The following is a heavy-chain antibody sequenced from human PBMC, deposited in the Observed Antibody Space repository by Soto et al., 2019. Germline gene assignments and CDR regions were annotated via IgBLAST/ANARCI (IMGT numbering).Heavy chain of an antibody. D-gene: IGHD2-2*01. CDR3: ARAVVKDAFDI. J-gene: IGHJ3*02. CDR2: MNPNSGNT. CDR1: GYTFTSYD. Sequence: ASVKVSCKASGYTFTSYDINCVRQATGQGLEWMGWMNPNSGNTGYAQKFQGRVTMTRNTSISTAYMEMSSLRSEDTAVYYCARAVVKDAFDIWGQGTMVTVSS. V-gene: IGHV1-8*01.